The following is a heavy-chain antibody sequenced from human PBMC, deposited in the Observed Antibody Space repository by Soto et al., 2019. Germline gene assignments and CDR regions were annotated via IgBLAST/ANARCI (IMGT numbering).Heavy chain of an antibody. CDR3: AKDELTYYYYYYGMDV. J-gene: IGHJ6*02. CDR2: FDPEDGET. V-gene: IGHV1-24*01. CDR1: GYTLTELS. Sequence: ASVKVSCKVSGYTLTELSMHWVRQAPGKGLEWMGGFDPEDGETIYAQKFQGRVTMTEDTSTGTAYMELSSLRSEDTAVYYCAKDELTYYYYYYGMDVWGQGTTVTVSS. D-gene: IGHD1-26*01.